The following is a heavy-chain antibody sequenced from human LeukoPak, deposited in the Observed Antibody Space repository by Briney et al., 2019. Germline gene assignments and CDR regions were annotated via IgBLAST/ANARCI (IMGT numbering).Heavy chain of an antibody. CDR1: GYTLTNYG. Sequence: GASVKVSCKASGYTLTNYGISWVRQAPGQGLEWMGWISANNGNTNYAQEIQGRVTMTTDTSTSTVYMELRSLRSDDTALYYCARDIGYCGGGGCRYWFDPWGQGTLVTVSS. CDR3: ARDIGYCGGGGCRYWFDP. CDR2: ISANNGNT. V-gene: IGHV1-18*01. J-gene: IGHJ5*02. D-gene: IGHD2-15*01.